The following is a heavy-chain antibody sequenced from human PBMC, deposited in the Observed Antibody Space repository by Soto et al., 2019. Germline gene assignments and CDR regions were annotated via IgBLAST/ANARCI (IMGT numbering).Heavy chain of an antibody. J-gene: IGHJ4*02. Sequence: PSETLSLTCIVSGGSISGSSYSWGWIRQPPGKGLEWIGTIYYSGSTHYNPSLEGRVAISADTPNNQLSLRLSSVTAADTAVYYYAKHYRYEVYEYWGQGTLDTVS. D-gene: IGHD3-16*02. V-gene: IGHV4-39*01. CDR1: GGSISGSSYS. CDR2: IYYSGST. CDR3: AKHYRYEVYEY.